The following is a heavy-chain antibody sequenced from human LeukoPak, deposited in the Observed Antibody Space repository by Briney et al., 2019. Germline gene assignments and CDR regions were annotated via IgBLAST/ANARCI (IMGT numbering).Heavy chain of an antibody. Sequence: GGSLRLSCAASGFTFSTYWMSWVRQAPGKGLEWVANIKQDGSEKYYADSVKGRFTISRDNAKNSLYLRMNSLRAEDTALYYCASYSGSYTGAFDIWGQGTMVTVSS. CDR3: ASYSGSYTGAFDI. D-gene: IGHD1-26*01. J-gene: IGHJ3*02. V-gene: IGHV3-7*03. CDR1: GFTFSTYW. CDR2: IKQDGSEK.